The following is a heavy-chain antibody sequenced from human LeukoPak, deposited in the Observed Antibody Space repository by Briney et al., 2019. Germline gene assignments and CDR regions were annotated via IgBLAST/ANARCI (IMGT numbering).Heavy chain of an antibody. J-gene: IGHJ4*02. D-gene: IGHD2-15*01. CDR3: ARGGYCSGGSCLDY. Sequence: PSETLSLTCTVSGGSISSYYWSWIRQPPGKGLEWIGYIYYSGSTNYNPSLKSRVTISVDTPKNQFSLKLSSVTAADTAVYYCARGGYCSGGSCLDYWGQGTLVTVSS. CDR2: IYYSGST. V-gene: IGHV4-59*01. CDR1: GGSISSYY.